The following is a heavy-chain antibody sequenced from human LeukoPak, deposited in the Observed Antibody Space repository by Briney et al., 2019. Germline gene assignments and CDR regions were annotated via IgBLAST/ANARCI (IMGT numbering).Heavy chain of an antibody. Sequence: PGGSLRLSCAASGFTFDDYAMHWVRQAPGKGLEWVSGISWNSGSIGYADSVKGRFTISRDNAKNSLYLQMNSLRAEDTAVYYCARVPLSALLAWFDPWGQGTLVTVSS. CDR2: ISWNSGSI. CDR3: ARVPLSALLAWFDP. D-gene: IGHD2-15*01. J-gene: IGHJ5*02. V-gene: IGHV3-9*01. CDR1: GFTFDDYA.